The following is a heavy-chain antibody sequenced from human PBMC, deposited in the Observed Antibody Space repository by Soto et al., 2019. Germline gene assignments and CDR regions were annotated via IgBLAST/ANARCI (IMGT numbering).Heavy chain of an antibody. D-gene: IGHD5-12*01. CDR3: AKDLTRSGYDRTFDC. Sequence: AGGSLRLSCAASGFTFSSYAMSWVRQAPGKGLEWVSAISGSGGSTYYADSVKGRFTISRDNSKNTLYLQMNSLRAEDTAVYYCAKDLTRSGYDRTFDCWGQGTLVTVSS. J-gene: IGHJ4*02. V-gene: IGHV3-23*01. CDR1: GFTFSSYA. CDR2: ISGSGGST.